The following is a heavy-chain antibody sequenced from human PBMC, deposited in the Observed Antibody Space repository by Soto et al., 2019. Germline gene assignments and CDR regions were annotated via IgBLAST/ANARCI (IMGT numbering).Heavy chain of an antibody. D-gene: IGHD3-22*01. J-gene: IGHJ5*01. Sequence: QVQLQQWGAGLLKPSETLSLTCAVYGGSFSGHSWTWIRRSPGKGLEWIGDINHSGRVNYSPSLKSRFTISLDTTKNQFSLTLSAVTAADTAMYYCSTRAYDTNGYYRFEPWGQGTLVTVSS. CDR1: GGSFSGHS. CDR3: STRAYDTNGYYRFEP. CDR2: INHSGRV. V-gene: IGHV4-34*01.